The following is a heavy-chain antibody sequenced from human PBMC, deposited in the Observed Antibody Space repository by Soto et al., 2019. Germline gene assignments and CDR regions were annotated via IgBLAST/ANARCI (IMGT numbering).Heavy chain of an antibody. Sequence: ASVKVSCKASEYTFTSYVMHWVRQAPGQSLEWMGWINAGNGNTKYSQKFRDRVTITRDTSASTAYMDLSSLRSEDTAVYYCARELQGLYYFDYWGQGTLVTVSS. J-gene: IGHJ4*02. CDR2: INAGNGNT. D-gene: IGHD4-4*01. V-gene: IGHV1-3*01. CDR1: EYTFTSYV. CDR3: ARELQGLYYFDY.